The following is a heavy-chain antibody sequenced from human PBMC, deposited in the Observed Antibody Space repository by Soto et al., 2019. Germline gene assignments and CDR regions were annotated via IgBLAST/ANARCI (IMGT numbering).Heavy chain of an antibody. CDR1: GYTFTSYY. Sequence: QVQLVQSGAEVKKPGASVKVSCKASGYTFTSYYMHWVRQAPGQGLEWMGIINPSGGSTSYEQKFQGRVTMTRDTSTSTVYMELSSLRSEDTAVYYCARGGIAVAGTSLDFDYWGQGTLVTVSS. J-gene: IGHJ4*02. CDR2: INPSGGST. CDR3: ARGGIAVAGTSLDFDY. D-gene: IGHD6-19*01. V-gene: IGHV1-46*03.